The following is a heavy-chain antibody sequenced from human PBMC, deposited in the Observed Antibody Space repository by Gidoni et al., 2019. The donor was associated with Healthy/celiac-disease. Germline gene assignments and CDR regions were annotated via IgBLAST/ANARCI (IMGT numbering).Heavy chain of an antibody. V-gene: IGHV1-24*01. CDR2: FDPEDGET. D-gene: IGHD3-3*01. Sequence: QVPLVQSGAEVKKPGASVKVSCKVSGYTLTSFSMHWVRQAPGKGLEWMGGFDPEDGETIYAQKFQGRVTMTEDTSTDTAYMELSSLRSEDTAVYYCATGGIIFGVPTRDWFDPWGQGTLVTVSS. CDR3: ATGGIIFGVPTRDWFDP. J-gene: IGHJ5*02. CDR1: GYTLTSFS.